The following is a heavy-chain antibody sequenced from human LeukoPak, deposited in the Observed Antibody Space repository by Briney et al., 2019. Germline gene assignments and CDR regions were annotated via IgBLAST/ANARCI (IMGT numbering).Heavy chain of an antibody. Sequence: PGGSLRLPCAASGFTFSSYGMHWVRQAPGKGLEWVAVISYDGSNKYYADSVKGRFTISRDNTKNTLYLQMNSLRAEDTAVYYCAKSISSGWIDAFDIWGQGTTVTVSS. CDR2: ISYDGSNK. J-gene: IGHJ3*02. V-gene: IGHV3-30*18. D-gene: IGHD6-19*01. CDR3: AKSISSGWIDAFDI. CDR1: GFTFSSYG.